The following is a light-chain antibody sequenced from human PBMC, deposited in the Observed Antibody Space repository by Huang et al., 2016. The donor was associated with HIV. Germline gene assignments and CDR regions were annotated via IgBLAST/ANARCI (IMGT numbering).Light chain of an antibody. CDR2: KRS. CDR3: MQASHGAAT. Sequence: DVLLTQSPLSLPVTLGQPAFITCKSNQSLVYGDGNIYLNWFHQRPGPSPRRLIYKRSNRDSGVPDRLSAGGSGTDFTLGISEVEAEDVGDYYCMQASHGAATFGQGTRVDIK. V-gene: IGKV2-30*01. CDR1: QSLVYGDGNIY. J-gene: IGKJ1*01.